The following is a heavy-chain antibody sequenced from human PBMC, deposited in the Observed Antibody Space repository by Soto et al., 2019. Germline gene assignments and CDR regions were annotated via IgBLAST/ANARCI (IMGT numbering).Heavy chain of an antibody. J-gene: IGHJ4*02. CDR3: ERERNFDWVLKGLDD. CDR2: ISSSSLYT. V-gene: IGHV3-11*06. CDR1: VFTFGDFY. D-gene: IGHD3-9*01. Sequence: GSLRLSCASTVFTFGDFYMACIRQAPGKWLEWVSDISSSSLYTNYADSVKGRFSISRDNSKKSVYLQMNSLRVEDTGVYYCERERNFDWVLKGLDDWGQGIMVTVSS.